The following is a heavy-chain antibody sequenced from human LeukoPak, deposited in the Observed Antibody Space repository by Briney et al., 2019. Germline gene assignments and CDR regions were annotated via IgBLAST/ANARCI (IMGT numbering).Heavy chain of an antibody. CDR3: AKFWHSDC. Sequence: APVKVSCKASGYTFTGYYLHWVRQAPGQGLEWMGWIDPNSGTIIYAQKFQDRVTMTRDTSINTVYMHLSGLTFDDTAVYYCAKFWHSDCWGQGTLVTVSS. CDR2: IDPNSGTI. V-gene: IGHV1-2*02. J-gene: IGHJ4*02. CDR1: GYTFTGYY.